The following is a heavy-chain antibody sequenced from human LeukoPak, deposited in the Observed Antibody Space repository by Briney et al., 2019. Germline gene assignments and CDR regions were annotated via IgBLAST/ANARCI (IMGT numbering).Heavy chain of an antibody. D-gene: IGHD6-19*01. V-gene: IGHV3-7*01. CDR3: AGGSGWLIDY. Sequence: GGSLRLSCAASGFTYSTYWMNWVRQAPGKGLEWVANIKQDGSAKSYVDSVKGRFTISRDNAKNSLFLQMNSLRADDTAVYYCAGGSGWLIDYWGQGALVTVSS. CDR1: GFTYSTYW. CDR2: IKQDGSAK. J-gene: IGHJ4*02.